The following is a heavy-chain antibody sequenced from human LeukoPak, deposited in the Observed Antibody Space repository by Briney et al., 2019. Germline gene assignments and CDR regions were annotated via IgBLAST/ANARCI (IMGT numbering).Heavy chain of an antibody. CDR2: IYHSGST. D-gene: IGHD6-19*01. J-gene: IGHJ5*02. V-gene: IGHV4-38-2*01. CDR1: GYSISSGYY. Sequence: SETLSLTCAVSGYSISSGYYWGWIRPPPGKGLEWIGSIYHSGSTYYNPSLKRRVTISVDTSKNQFSLKLSSVTAADTAVYYCARGDGSGWSSNWFDPWGQGTLVTVSS. CDR3: ARGDGSGWSSNWFDP.